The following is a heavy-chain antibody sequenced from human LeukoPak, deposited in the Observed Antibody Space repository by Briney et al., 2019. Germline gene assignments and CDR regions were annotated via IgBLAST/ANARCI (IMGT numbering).Heavy chain of an antibody. Sequence: GESLKISCKGSGYSFTSYWIGWVRQMPGKGLEWMGIIYPGDSDTRYSPSFQGQATISADKSISTAYLQWSSLKASDTAMYYCARRYCSGGSCYPIDAFDIWGQGTMVTVSS. J-gene: IGHJ3*02. D-gene: IGHD2-15*01. CDR2: IYPGDSDT. CDR3: ARRYCSGGSCYPIDAFDI. V-gene: IGHV5-51*01. CDR1: GYSFTSYW.